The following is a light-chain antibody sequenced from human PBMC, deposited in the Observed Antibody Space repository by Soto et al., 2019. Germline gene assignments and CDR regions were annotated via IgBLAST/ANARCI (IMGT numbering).Light chain of an antibody. CDR1: QSLLQSNGYKY. CDR3: MQALQTPIT. V-gene: IGKV2-28*01. J-gene: IGKJ5*01. CDR2: LGS. Sequence: EIVMTQYTLSLPVTPGEPASISCRASQSLLQSNGYKYLNWYLQRPGQSPQLLIYLGSNRAHGVPDRFSGSGTGTDLTLKISSVEADDVGVYYCMQALQTPITFGQGTRLEIK.